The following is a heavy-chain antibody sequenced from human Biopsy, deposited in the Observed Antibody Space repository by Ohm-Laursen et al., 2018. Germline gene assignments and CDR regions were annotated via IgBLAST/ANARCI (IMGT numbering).Heavy chain of an antibody. J-gene: IGHJ5*02. CDR1: GGSISSETNY. Sequence: TLSLTCTVSGGSISSETNYWGWIRQPPGKGLEWIGSIFYGGITYYNPSLKSRVTISVDTSKNQFSLNLSSVTGADTAVYYCARHPTGFWFDPWGQGTLVTVPS. CDR3: ARHPTGFWFDP. CDR2: IFYGGIT. V-gene: IGHV4-39*01.